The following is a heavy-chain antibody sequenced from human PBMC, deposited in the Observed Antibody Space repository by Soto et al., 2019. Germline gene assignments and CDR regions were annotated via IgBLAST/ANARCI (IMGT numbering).Heavy chain of an antibody. J-gene: IGHJ4*02. D-gene: IGHD3-10*01. CDR2: INPFDGSR. V-gene: IGHV1-46*03. CDR1: GYKFSDYY. CDR3: SRVDPGETSPFDH. Sequence: GASVKVSCKTSGYKFSDYYIHWVRQAPGQGLEWMGWINPFDGSRMFAQSFQGRVTMTRDTSTSTVYMEVSSLGSEDTAVYYCSRVDPGETSPFDHWGQGTLVNVSS.